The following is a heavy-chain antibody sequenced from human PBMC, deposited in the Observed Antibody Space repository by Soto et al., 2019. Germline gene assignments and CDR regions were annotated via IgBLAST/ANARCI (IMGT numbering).Heavy chain of an antibody. CDR3: ARDRGDYDILTGPPRPYYFDY. Sequence: PGGSLRLSCAASGFTFSSYSMNWVRQAPGKGLEWVSYISSSSSTIYYADSVKGRFTISRDNAKNSLYLQMNSLRAEDTAVYYCARDRGDYDILTGPPRPYYFDYWGQGTLVTVSS. D-gene: IGHD3-9*01. V-gene: IGHV3-48*01. CDR1: GFTFSSYS. J-gene: IGHJ4*02. CDR2: ISSSSSTI.